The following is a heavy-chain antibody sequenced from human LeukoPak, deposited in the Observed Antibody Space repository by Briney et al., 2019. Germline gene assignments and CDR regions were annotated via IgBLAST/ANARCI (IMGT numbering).Heavy chain of an antibody. D-gene: IGHD2-2*01. Sequence: SETLSLTCTVSGGSISGYYWSWIRQPAGKGLEWIGRIYTSGSTNYNPSLKSRVTMSVDTSKNQFSLKLSSVTAADTAVYYCARAHCSSTSCTFDYWGQGTLVTVSS. CDR2: IYTSGST. V-gene: IGHV4-4*07. J-gene: IGHJ4*02. CDR1: GGSISGYY. CDR3: ARAHCSSTSCTFDY.